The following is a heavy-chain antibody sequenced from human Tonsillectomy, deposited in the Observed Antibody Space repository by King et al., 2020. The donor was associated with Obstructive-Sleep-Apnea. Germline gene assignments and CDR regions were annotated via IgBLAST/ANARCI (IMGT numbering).Heavy chain of an antibody. CDR3: ARASTVTRNDAFDI. J-gene: IGHJ3*02. CDR2: ISSSSSYI. V-gene: IGHV3-21*01. Sequence: VQLVESGGGLVKPGGSLRLSCAASGFTFSSYSMNWVRQAPGKGLEWVSSISSSSSYIYYADSVKGRFTISRDNAKNSLYLQMNSLRAEETAVYYCARASTVTRNDAFDIWGQGTMVTVSS. CDR1: GFTFSSYS. D-gene: IGHD4-17*01.